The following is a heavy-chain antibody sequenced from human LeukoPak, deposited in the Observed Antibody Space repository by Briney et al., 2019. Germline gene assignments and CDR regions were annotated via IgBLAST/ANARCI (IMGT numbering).Heavy chain of an antibody. D-gene: IGHD5-18*01. CDR2: IYSGGST. V-gene: IGHV3-53*01. J-gene: IGHJ4*02. CDR1: GFTVSSDY. CDR3: ARDSGGGYSYGYDY. Sequence: GGSLRLSCAASGFTVSSDYMSWVRQAPGKGLEWVSVIYSGGSTYYADSVKGRFTISRDNSKNTLYLQMNSLRAEDTAVYYCARDSGGGYSYGYDYWGQGTLVTVSS.